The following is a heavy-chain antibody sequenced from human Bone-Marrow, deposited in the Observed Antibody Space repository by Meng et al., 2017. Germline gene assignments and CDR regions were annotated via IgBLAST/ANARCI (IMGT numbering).Heavy chain of an antibody. J-gene: IGHJ4*02. V-gene: IGHV4-34*01. CDR2: INHSGST. CDR3: ARGRVVAATNPKFDY. D-gene: IGHD2-15*01. Sequence: QVQLQQWGAGLLKPSETLSLTCAVYGGSFSGYYWSWIRQPPGKGLEWIGEINHSGSTNYNRSLKSRVTISVDTSKNQFSLKLSSVTAADTAVYYCARGRVVAATNPKFDYWGQGTLVTVSS. CDR1: GGSFSGYY.